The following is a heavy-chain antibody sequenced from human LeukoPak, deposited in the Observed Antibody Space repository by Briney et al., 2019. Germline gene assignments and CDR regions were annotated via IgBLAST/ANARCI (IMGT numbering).Heavy chain of an antibody. CDR1: GGSFSGYY. CDR3: ARRVVPAAIDWFDP. Sequence: SETLSLTCAVYGGSFSGYYWSWIRQPPGKGLEWIGEINHSGSTNYNPSLKSRVTISVDTSKNQFSLKLSSVTAADTAVYYCARRVVPAAIDWFDPWGQGTLVTVSS. D-gene: IGHD2-2*01. V-gene: IGHV4-34*01. CDR2: INHSGST. J-gene: IGHJ5*02.